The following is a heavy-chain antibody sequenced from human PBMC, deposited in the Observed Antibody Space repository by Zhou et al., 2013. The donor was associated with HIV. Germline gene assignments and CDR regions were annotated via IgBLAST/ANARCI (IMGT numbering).Heavy chain of an antibody. D-gene: IGHD3-10*01. CDR1: GFTFSSYS. Sequence: EVQLVESGGGLVKPGGSLRLSCAASGFTFSSYSMNWVRQAPGKGLEWVSSISSSSSYIYYADSVKGRFTISRDNAKNSLYLQMNSLRAEDTAVYYCARDDPDITMVRGVIMNTYYFDYWGQGTLVTVSS. CDR2: ISSSSSYI. J-gene: IGHJ4*02. CDR3: ARDDPDITMVRGVIMNTYYFDY. V-gene: IGHV3-21*03.